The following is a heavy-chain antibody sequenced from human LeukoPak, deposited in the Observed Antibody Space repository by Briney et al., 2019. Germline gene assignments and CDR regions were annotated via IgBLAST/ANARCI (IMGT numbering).Heavy chain of an antibody. V-gene: IGHV3-48*03. D-gene: IGHD3-10*02. CDR3: AELGITMIGGV. Sequence: PGGSLRLSCAASGFTFSSYEMNWVRQAPGKGLEWVSCISSSGSTIYYADSVKGRFTISRDNAKNSLYLQMNSLRAEDTAVYYCAELGITMIGGVWGKGTTVTLSS. CDR1: GFTFSSYE. J-gene: IGHJ6*04. CDR2: ISSSGSTI.